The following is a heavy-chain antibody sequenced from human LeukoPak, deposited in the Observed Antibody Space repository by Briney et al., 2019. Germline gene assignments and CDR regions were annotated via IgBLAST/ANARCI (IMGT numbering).Heavy chain of an antibody. D-gene: IGHD1-14*01. CDR3: AKETRNRGVDP. Sequence: GGSLRLSCAASGFTFSGYAMSWVRQVPGKGLEWVSAISGSGGSTYYADSVKGRFTISRDNSKITLYLQMNSLRAEDTAVYYCAKETRNRGVDPWGQGTLVTVSS. CDR2: ISGSGGST. V-gene: IGHV3-23*01. CDR1: GFTFSGYA. J-gene: IGHJ5*02.